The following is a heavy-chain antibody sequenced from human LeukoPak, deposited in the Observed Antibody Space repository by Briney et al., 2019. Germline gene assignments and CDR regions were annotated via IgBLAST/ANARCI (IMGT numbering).Heavy chain of an antibody. J-gene: IGHJ4*02. CDR1: GFTVSSNY. Sequence: GGSLRLSCAASGFTVSSNYMSWVRQAPGKGLEWVSVIYSGGSTYYADSVKGRFTVSRDDSKNTLYLQMNSLRAEDTAVYYCAKDGGLWVSAHWGDSWGRGTLVTVSS. CDR3: AKDGGLWVSAHWGDS. V-gene: IGHV3-53*01. D-gene: IGHD7-27*01. CDR2: IYSGGST.